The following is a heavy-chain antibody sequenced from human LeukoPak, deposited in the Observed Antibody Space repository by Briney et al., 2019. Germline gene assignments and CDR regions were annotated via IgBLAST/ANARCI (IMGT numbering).Heavy chain of an antibody. CDR2: IYYSGST. J-gene: IGHJ6*02. D-gene: IGHD3-3*01. CDR3: ARGRANRHVLRFLEWLPPPDDYGMDV. Sequence: PSETLSLTCTVSGGSISSSSYYWGWIRQPPGKGLEWIGSIYYSGSTYYNPSLKSRVTISVDTSKNQFSLKLSSVTAADTAVYYCARGRANRHVLRFLEWLPPPDDYGMDVWGQGTTVTVSS. CDR1: GGSISSSSYY. V-gene: IGHV4-39*07.